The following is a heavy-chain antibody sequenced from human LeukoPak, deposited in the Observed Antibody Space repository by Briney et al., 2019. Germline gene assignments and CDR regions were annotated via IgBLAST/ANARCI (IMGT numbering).Heavy chain of an antibody. D-gene: IGHD3-22*01. V-gene: IGHV3-30*18. CDR1: GFTFSSYG. CDR2: ISYDGSNK. J-gene: IGHJ4*02. Sequence: PGGSLRLSCAASGFTFSSYGMHWVRQAPGKGLEWVAIISYDGSNKNYADSVKGRFTVSRDNSKNTVNLRMNSLRPEDTAVYYCAKGDYYDSNGYFDYFDYWGQGTLVTVSS. CDR3: AKGDYYDSNGYFDYFDY.